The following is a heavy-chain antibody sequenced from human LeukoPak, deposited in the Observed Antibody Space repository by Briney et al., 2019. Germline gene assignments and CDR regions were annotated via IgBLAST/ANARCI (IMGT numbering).Heavy chain of an antibody. CDR2: IYNSGST. D-gene: IGHD5-24*01. CDR3: ARDTWMASDYYSGMDV. V-gene: IGHV4-4*07. J-gene: IGHJ6*02. Sequence: PSETLSLTCTVSGGSITSYYWSWIRQPAGKGLEWIGRIYNSGSTNYNPSLKSRVTMSVDASKNQFSLKLSSVTAADTAVYYCARDTWMASDYYSGMDVWGQGTTVTVSS. CDR1: GGSITSYY.